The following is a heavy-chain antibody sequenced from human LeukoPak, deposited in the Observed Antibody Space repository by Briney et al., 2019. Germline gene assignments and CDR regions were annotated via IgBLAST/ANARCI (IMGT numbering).Heavy chain of an antibody. D-gene: IGHD6-13*01. CDR1: QFTFSSYS. V-gene: IGHV3-21*01. CDR2: ISSSSGSI. CDR3: ARVVAAAGTCDY. Sequence: GGSLRLSCAASQFTFSSYSMNWVRQAPGKGLEWVSSISSSSGSIYYADPVKGRFTISRDNAENSLYLQMNSLRAEDTAVYYCARVVAAAGTCDYWGQGTLVTVSS. J-gene: IGHJ4*02.